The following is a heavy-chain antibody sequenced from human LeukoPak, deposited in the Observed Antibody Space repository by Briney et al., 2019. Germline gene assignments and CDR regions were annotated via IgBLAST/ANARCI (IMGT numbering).Heavy chain of an antibody. Sequence: SVKVSCKASGGTLITHYISWVRQAPGQGLEWMGRIVPMVGIANYAQKFQGRVTITADRSTNTAYMEVRSLKFEDTAVYYCARHSSRGHYYDFDSRGQGALVTVSA. D-gene: IGHD3-22*01. CDR3: ARHSSRGHYYDFDS. V-gene: IGHV1-69*02. CDR1: GGTLITHY. J-gene: IGHJ4*02. CDR2: IVPMVGIA.